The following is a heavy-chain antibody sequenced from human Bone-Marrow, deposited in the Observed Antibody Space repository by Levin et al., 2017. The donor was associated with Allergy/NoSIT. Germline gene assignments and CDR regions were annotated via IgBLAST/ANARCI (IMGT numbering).Heavy chain of an antibody. CDR1: GGSFSGYY. J-gene: IGHJ4*02. Sequence: PSETLSLTCAVYGGSFSGYYWSWIRQPPGKGLEWIGEINHSGSTNYNPSLKSRVTISVDTSKNQFSLKLSSVTAADTAVYYCARGSPTTVTTVDRKRGFDYWGQGTLVTVSS. V-gene: IGHV4-34*01. CDR3: ARGSPTTVTTVDRKRGFDY. CDR2: INHSGST. D-gene: IGHD4-17*01.